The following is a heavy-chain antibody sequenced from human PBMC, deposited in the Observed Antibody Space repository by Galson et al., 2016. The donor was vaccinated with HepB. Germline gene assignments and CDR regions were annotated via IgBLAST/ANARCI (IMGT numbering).Heavy chain of an antibody. CDR3: ARGGHTDDAFDI. V-gene: IGHV1-8*01. CDR1: GYSFTSYD. Sequence: SVKVSCKASGYSFTSYDLYWVRPAAGLGLEWMGWMNPTSGQTRFEQKFQGRVTLTRDTSISTAYMELKAPKSDDTAVYYCARGGHTDDAFDIWGQGTMVTVSS. J-gene: IGHJ3*02. CDR2: MNPTSGQT.